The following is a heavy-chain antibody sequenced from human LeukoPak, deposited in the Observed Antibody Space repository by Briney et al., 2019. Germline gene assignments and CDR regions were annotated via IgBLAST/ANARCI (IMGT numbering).Heavy chain of an antibody. J-gene: IGHJ4*02. D-gene: IGHD6-19*01. CDR2: ISYDGSNK. CDR3: ARDFEMNSSGWYYSYFDY. V-gene: IGHV3-30-3*01. Sequence: QSGGSLRLSYAASGFTFSSYAMPWVRQAPGKGLEWVAVISYDGSNKYYADSVKGQFTISRDNSKNTLYLQMNSLRAEDTAVYYCARDFEMNSSGWYYSYFDYWGQGTLVTVSS. CDR1: GFTFSSYA.